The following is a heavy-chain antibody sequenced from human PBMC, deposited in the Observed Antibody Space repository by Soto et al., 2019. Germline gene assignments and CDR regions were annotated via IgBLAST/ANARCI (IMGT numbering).Heavy chain of an antibody. J-gene: IGHJ6*03. Sequence: SETLSLTCTVSGGSISSYYWSWIRQPPGKGLEWIGYIYYSGSTNYNPSLKSRVTISVDTSKNQFSLKLSSVTAADTAVYYCARGDSGGSGHYYYYYMDVWGKGTTVTVSS. CDR3: ARGDSGGSGHYYYYYMDV. CDR1: GGSISSYY. CDR2: IYYSGST. V-gene: IGHV4-59*01. D-gene: IGHD2-15*01.